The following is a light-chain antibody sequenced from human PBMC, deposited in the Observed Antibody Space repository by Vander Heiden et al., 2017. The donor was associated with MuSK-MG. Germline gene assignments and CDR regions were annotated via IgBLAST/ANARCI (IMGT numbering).Light chain of an antibody. CDR3: HRYGSAPRT. CDR2: GAS. CDR1: QSVSSSY. V-gene: IGKV3-20*01. J-gene: IGKJ1*01. Sequence: VLTPSHGTMSLSPGDRATPSCRASQSVSSSYLAWYQHKPGQAPTLLIYGASSRATGIPDRFSASGSVTDLILTIIRMYAHHIAVFYCHRYGSAPRTFGPGTKVEIK.